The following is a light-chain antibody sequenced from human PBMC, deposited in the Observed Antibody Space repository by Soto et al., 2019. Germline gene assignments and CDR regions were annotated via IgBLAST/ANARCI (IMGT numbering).Light chain of an antibody. CDR1: SSDIGGYNY. CDR3: SSYTTTSTI. CDR2: EVN. J-gene: IGLJ2*01. V-gene: IGLV2-14*01. Sequence: QSALTQPASVSGSPGQPITISCTGTSSDIGGYNYVSWYQQHPGKAPKLMIYEVNRRPSGVSNRFSGSKSGNTASLTISGLQAEDEADYYCSSYTTTSTIFGGGTKLTVL.